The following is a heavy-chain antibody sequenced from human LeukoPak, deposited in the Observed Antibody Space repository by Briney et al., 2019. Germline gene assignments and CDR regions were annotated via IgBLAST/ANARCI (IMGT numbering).Heavy chain of an antibody. V-gene: IGHV3-30*18. D-gene: IGHD3-10*01. CDR1: GFTFSSYG. CDR3: AKGKWSGEAYYYGMDV. Sequence: GGSLRLSCAASGFTFSSYGMHWVRQAPGKGLEWVAVISYDGSNKYYADSVKGRFTISRDNSKNTLYLQMNSLRAEDTAVYYCAKGKWSGEAYYYGMDVWGKGTTVTVSS. J-gene: IGHJ6*04. CDR2: ISYDGSNK.